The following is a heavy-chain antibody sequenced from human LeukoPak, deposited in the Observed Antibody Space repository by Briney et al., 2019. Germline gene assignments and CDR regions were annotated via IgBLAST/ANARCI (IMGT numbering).Heavy chain of an antibody. D-gene: IGHD2-15*01. V-gene: IGHV3-20*04. J-gene: IGHJ6*03. CDR1: GFTFSSYG. CDR2: INWNGGST. CDR3: ARVLRYCSGGNCYSGGLGYMDV. Sequence: GGSLRLSCAASGFTFSSYGMHWVRQAPGKGLEWVSGINWNGGSTGYADSVKGRFTISRDNAKNSLYLQMNSLRAEDTAVYYCARVLRYCSGGNCYSGGLGYMDVWGKGTTVTISS.